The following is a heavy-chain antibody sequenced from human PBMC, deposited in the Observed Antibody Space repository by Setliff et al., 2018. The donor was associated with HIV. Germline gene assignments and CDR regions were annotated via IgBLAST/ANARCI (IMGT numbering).Heavy chain of an antibody. J-gene: IGHJ6*03. V-gene: IGHV4-4*08. Sequence: SETLSLTCTVSGDSISSYYWSWIRQPPGKGLEWIGYIYTSGITDYNPSLKSRVTISGDASKNQFSLKLSPVTAADTAVYYCARDRRGYYYGSGSCYMDVWGTGTTVTVSS. CDR3: ARDRRGYYYGSGSCYMDV. D-gene: IGHD3-10*01. CDR2: IYTSGIT. CDR1: GDSISSYY.